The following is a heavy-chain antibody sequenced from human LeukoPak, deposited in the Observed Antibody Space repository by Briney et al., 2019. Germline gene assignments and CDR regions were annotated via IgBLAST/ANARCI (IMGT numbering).Heavy chain of an antibody. D-gene: IGHD6-13*01. V-gene: IGHV1-8*01. CDR1: GYTFTSYD. Sequence: RGASVKVSCKASGYTFTSYDINWVRQATGQGLEWMGWMNLNSGNTGYAQKFQGRVTMTRNTSISTAYMELSSLRSEDTAVYYCARGNGYSSSWYPWDWFDPWGQGTLVTVSS. CDR3: ARGNGYSSSWYPWDWFDP. J-gene: IGHJ5*02. CDR2: MNLNSGNT.